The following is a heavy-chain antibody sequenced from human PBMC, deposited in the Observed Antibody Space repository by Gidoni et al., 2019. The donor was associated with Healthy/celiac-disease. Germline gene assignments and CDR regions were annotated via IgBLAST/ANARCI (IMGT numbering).Heavy chain of an antibody. CDR2: IWYDGSNK. D-gene: IGHD3-10*01. CDR1: GFTFSRYG. V-gene: IGHV3-33*01. Sequence: VQVVESGGGVVQPGRSLSLSCAESGFTFSRYGMHWVRQAPGNALVWGAVIWYDGSNKYSADSVKGRFTISRDNSKNTLYLQMNSLRAEYTAVYYCAGGGETLFCYWGQGTLVTVSS. CDR3: AGGGETLFCY. J-gene: IGHJ4*02.